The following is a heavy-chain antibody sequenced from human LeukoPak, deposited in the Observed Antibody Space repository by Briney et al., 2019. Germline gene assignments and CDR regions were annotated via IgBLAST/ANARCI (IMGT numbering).Heavy chain of an antibody. D-gene: IGHD3-22*01. Sequence: PSETLSLTCTVSGGSISSHYWSWIRQPPGKGLEWIGYIYYSGGTNYNPSLKSRVTISVDTSKNQFSLKLSSVTAADTAVYYCARSPYYYDSSGYYKDAFDIWGQGTMVTVSS. CDR1: GGSISSHY. CDR3: ARSPYYYDSSGYYKDAFDI. J-gene: IGHJ3*02. CDR2: IYYSGGT. V-gene: IGHV4-59*11.